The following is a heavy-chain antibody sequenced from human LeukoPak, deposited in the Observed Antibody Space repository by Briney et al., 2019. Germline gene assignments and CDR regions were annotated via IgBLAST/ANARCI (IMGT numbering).Heavy chain of an antibody. D-gene: IGHD3-16*02. CDR3: ARAEGRGYDYVWGSYHY. CDR2: INHSGST. Sequence: SETLSLTCAVYGGSFSGYYWSWIRQPPGKGLEWIGEINHSGSTNYNPSLKSRVTISVDTSKNQFSLKLSSVTAADTAVYYCARAEGRGYDYVWGSYHYWGQGTPVTVSS. J-gene: IGHJ4*02. V-gene: IGHV4-34*01. CDR1: GGSFSGYY.